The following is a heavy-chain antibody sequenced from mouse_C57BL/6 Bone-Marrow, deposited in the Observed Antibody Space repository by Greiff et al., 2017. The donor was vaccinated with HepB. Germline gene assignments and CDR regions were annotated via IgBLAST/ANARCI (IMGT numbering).Heavy chain of an antibody. CDR2: IWWDDDK. D-gene: IGHD1-1*01. J-gene: IGHJ2*01. V-gene: IGHV8-8*01. CDR3: ARIPLYYGSHYFDY. CDR1: GFSLSTFGMG. Sequence: QVQLKESGPGILQPSQTLSLTCSFSGFSLSTFGMGVGWIRQPSGKGLEWLAHIWWDDDKYYNPALKSRLTISKDTSKNQVFLKIANVDTADTATYYCARIPLYYGSHYFDYWGQGTTLTVSS.